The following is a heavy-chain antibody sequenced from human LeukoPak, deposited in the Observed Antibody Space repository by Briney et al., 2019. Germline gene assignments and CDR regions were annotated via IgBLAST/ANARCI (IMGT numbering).Heavy chain of an antibody. J-gene: IGHJ4*02. Sequence: PSETLSLTCTVSGDSITSGNYYWSWIRQPAGKGLEWIGRIYTIGNTSYNPSLKSRVTISLDTSKNQFSLKLSSVTAADTAVYYCARSIVAAGYDYWGQGTLVTVSS. CDR1: GDSITSGNYY. V-gene: IGHV4-61*02. CDR3: ARSIVAAGYDY. D-gene: IGHD6-13*01. CDR2: IYTIGNT.